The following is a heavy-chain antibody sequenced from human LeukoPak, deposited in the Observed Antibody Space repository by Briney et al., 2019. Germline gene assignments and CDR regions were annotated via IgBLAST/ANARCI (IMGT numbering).Heavy chain of an antibody. CDR3: ASLAVAGTQDYYYYMDV. J-gene: IGHJ6*03. D-gene: IGHD6-19*01. Sequence: SETLSLTCAVSGYSISSGYYWGWIRQPSGKGLEWIGSIYHSGSTYYNPSLKSRVTISVDTSKNQFSLKLSSVTAAHTAVYYCASLAVAGTQDYYYYMDVWGKGTTVTVSS. CDR1: GYSISSGYY. CDR2: IYHSGST. V-gene: IGHV4-38-2*01.